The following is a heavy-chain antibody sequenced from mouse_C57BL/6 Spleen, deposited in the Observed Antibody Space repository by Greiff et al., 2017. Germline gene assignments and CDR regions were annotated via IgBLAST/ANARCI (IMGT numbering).Heavy chain of an antibody. V-gene: IGHV14-2*01. J-gene: IGHJ3*01. CDR2: IDPEDGET. D-gene: IGHD3-3*01. CDR1: GFNIKDYY. CDR3: AVGAWFAY. Sequence: VQLQQSGAELVKPGASVKLSCTASGFNIKDYYMHWVKQRTEQGLEWIGRIDPEDGETKYAPKFPGKATITADTSSNTAYLQLSSLTSEDTAVYYCAVGAWFAYWGQGTLVTVSA.